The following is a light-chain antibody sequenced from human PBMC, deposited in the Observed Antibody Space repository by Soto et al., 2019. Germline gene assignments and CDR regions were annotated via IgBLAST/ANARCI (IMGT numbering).Light chain of an antibody. J-gene: IGLJ3*02. V-gene: IGLV1-47*02. CDR3: AAWDDRLGGRWV. Sequence: QSVLTQPPSASGTPGQRVTISCSGSSYNIESNYVYWYQQLPGTAPKLLISTNNERPSGVPDRFSGSKSGTSDSLAISGLRAEDEDDYYCAAWDDRLGGRWVFGGGTKLTV. CDR2: TNN. CDR1: SYNIESNY.